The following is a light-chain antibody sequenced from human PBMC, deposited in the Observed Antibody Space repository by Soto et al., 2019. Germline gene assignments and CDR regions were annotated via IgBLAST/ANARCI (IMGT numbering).Light chain of an antibody. CDR1: QSISSW. J-gene: IGKJ2*01. CDR3: QQYNSYSYT. V-gene: IGKV1-5*03. CDR2: KAS. Sequence: DIQMTQSPSTLSASVGDRVTITCRASQSISSWLAWYQQKPGKAPKLLIYKASSLESGVPSRFSGSGSGTEFTLTISSLQPDDFATYYCQQYNSYSYTVGKGPKLEIK.